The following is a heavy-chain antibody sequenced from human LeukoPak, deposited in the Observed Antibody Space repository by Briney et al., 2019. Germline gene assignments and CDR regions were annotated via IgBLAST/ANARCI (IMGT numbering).Heavy chain of an antibody. D-gene: IGHD6-13*01. V-gene: IGHV4-39*07. CDR1: GGSISSSSYY. CDR2: IYYSGST. J-gene: IGHJ5*02. Sequence: SETLSLTCTVSGGSISSSSYYWGWIRQPPGKGLEWIGSIYYSGSTYYNPSLKSRVTISVDTSKNQFSLKLSSVTAADTAVYYCARVKVTRNIAAAGTFGIVDPWGQGTLVTVSS. CDR3: ARVKVTRNIAAAGTFGIVDP.